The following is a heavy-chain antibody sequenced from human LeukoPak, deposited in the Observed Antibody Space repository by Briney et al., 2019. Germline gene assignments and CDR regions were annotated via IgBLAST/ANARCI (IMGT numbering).Heavy chain of an antibody. D-gene: IGHD7-27*01. J-gene: IGHJ4*02. V-gene: IGHV4-4*07. CDR2: YASGTT. CDR3: ATGDHSFDN. Sequence: SETLSLTCSVSGASLTIYYWNWIRQPAGKGLEWIGRYASGTTTHNPSLKSQFTMSIDTSKNQVSLQLTSVTAADTAVYYCATGDHSFDNWGQGTLVTVTP. CDR1: GASLTIYY.